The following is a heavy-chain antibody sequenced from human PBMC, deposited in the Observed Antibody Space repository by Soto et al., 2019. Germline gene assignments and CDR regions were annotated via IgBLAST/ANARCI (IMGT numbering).Heavy chain of an antibody. J-gene: IGHJ4*02. D-gene: IGHD6-19*01. V-gene: IGHV3-23*01. CDR3: AKDRRRSAVAGTSDLDY. Sequence: EVQMLESGGGLVQPGGSLRLSCAASGFTFSTYAMTWVRQAPGKGLEWVSTISGRGSRTYYADSVKGPFTIPRDNSKNALYLQLDSLRAEDTAVYFCAKDRRRSAVAGTSDLDYWGPGILVTVSS. CDR2: ISGRGSRT. CDR1: GFTFSTYA.